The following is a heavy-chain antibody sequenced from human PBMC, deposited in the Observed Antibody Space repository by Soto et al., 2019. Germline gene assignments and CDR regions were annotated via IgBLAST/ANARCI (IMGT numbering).Heavy chain of an antibody. V-gene: IGHV3-30*18. CDR1: GFTFSDNA. CDR3: AKEDGAGHYYGMDV. Sequence: QVQLVESGGGVVQPGRSLTLSCAASGFTFSDNAMYWVRQVPGKGLEWVSVISYDGSRKYYGGSVKGRFTISRDNSKKKMYLHMNSLRGDETAVYYCAKEDGAGHYYGMDVCCQGTTDTVSS. CDR2: ISYDGSRK. J-gene: IGHJ6*02. D-gene: IGHD6-19*01.